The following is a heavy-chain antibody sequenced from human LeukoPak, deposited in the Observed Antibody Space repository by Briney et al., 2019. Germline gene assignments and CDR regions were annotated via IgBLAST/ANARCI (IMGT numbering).Heavy chain of an antibody. Sequence: PSETLSLTCAVYGGSFSGYYWSWIRQAPGKGLEWVSYIRSSGSTIYYADSVKGRFTISRDNAKNSLYLQMNSLRAEDTAVYYCARYIKGLYSSGIDYWGQGILVTVSS. CDR2: IRSSGSTI. D-gene: IGHD6-19*01. CDR1: GGSFSGYY. CDR3: ARYIKGLYSSGIDY. J-gene: IGHJ4*02. V-gene: IGHV3-11*01.